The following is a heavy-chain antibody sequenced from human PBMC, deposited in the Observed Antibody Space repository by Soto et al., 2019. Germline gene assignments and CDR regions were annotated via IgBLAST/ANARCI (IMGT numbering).Heavy chain of an antibody. CDR3: ARALADYSYHMDV. CDR1: GVSVSSDY. CDR2: IHPSGKT. J-gene: IGHJ6*02. Sequence: SETLSLTCSVSGVSVSSDYWNWVRQPAGKGLEWIGRIHPSGKTNYNPSLESRISMSVDTSKNQFPLILNSVTAADTAVYFCARALADYSYHMDVWGQGTTVTVSS. D-gene: IGHD6-19*01. V-gene: IGHV4-4*07.